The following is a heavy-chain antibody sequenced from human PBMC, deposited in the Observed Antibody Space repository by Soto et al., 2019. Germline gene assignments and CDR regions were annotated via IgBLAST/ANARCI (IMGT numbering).Heavy chain of an antibody. J-gene: IGHJ3*02. D-gene: IGHD3-16*01. CDR2: IYDNGGT. V-gene: IGHV4-31*03. CDR3: ARANDYDATKNEGFDI. Sequence: QVQLQESGPGLVKPSQTLSLTCTVSGGSIGSGDYYWTWIRQHPGRGLEWIGYIYDNGGTYYTPSLNSRVRISADTSKDQFSLSLRSVTAADSAVYYCARANDYDATKNEGFDIWGQGTVVTVSS. CDR1: GGSIGSGDYY.